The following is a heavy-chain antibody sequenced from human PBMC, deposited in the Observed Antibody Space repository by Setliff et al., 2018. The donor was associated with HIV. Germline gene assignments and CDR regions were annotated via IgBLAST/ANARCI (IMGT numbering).Heavy chain of an antibody. J-gene: IGHJ5*02. CDR1: GYTFTDYY. V-gene: IGHV1-69-2*01. D-gene: IGHD4-17*01. CDR2: VDPEDGET. CDR3: ATGNYGGNPLNNWFNP. Sequence: ASVKVSCKASGYTFTDYYMHWVQQAPGKGLEWMGRVDPEDGETIYAERFQGRVTITADTSTDTAYMELSSLRTEATAVYYCATGNYGGNPLNNWFNPRGQGTLVTVSS.